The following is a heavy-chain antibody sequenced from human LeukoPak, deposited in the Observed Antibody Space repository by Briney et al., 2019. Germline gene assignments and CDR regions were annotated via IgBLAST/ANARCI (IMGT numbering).Heavy chain of an antibody. V-gene: IGHV4-34*01. CDR2: INHSGST. J-gene: IGHJ4*02. Sequence: SETLSLTCAVCGGSFSGYYWSWIRQPPGKGLEWIGEINHSGSTNYNPSLKSRVTISVDTSKNQFSLKLSSVTAADTAVYYCARFLPRYGKGLDYWGQGTLVTVSS. CDR1: GGSFSGYY. D-gene: IGHD4-17*01. CDR3: ARFLPRYGKGLDY.